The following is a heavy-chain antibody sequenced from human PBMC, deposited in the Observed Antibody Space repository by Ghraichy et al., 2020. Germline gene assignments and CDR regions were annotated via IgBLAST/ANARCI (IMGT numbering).Heavy chain of an antibody. J-gene: IGHJ4*02. CDR2: INHSGSS. V-gene: IGHV4-34*01. CDR1: GWSFSNYY. Sequence: SETLSLTCAVYGWSFSNYYWTWIRQPPGKGLEWIGEINHSGSSNYSPSLKSRVTISVDTYKNQFSLKLSSVTAADTAVYYCARCICGDLSCDFDSWGQGTLVTVSS. D-gene: IGHD3-16*02. CDR3: ARCICGDLSCDFDS.